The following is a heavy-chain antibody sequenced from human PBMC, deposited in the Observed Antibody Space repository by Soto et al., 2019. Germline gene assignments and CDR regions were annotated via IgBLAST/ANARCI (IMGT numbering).Heavy chain of an antibody. CDR3: ARGDCSGGSCYYFFDY. V-gene: IGHV1-69*02. Sequence: GASVKVSCKASGGTFSSYTISWVRQAPGQGLEWMGRIIPILGIANYAQKFQGRVTITADKSTSTAYMELSSLRSEDTAVYYCARGDCSGGSCYYFFDYWGQGTLVTVSS. J-gene: IGHJ4*02. CDR2: IIPILGIA. CDR1: GGTFSSYT. D-gene: IGHD2-15*01.